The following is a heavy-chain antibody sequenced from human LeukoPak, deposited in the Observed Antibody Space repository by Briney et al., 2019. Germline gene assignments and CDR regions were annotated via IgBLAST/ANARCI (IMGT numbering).Heavy chain of an antibody. CDR2: ISSVSTGI. J-gene: IGHJ4*02. CDR3: AKWVGTLGSLNY. D-gene: IGHD4-23*01. Sequence: GGPLRLSCAASGFTFGSYSMNWVRRAPGKGLEWLAYISSVSTGIYYADSVRGRFTISRDNAKNSLYLQMNSRRAEDTAVYYCAKWVGTLGSLNYWGQGTLVTVSS. CDR1: GFTFGSYS. V-gene: IGHV3-48*04.